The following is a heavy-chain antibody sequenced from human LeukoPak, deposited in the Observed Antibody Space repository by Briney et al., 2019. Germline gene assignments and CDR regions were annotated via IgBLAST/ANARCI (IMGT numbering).Heavy chain of an antibody. J-gene: IGHJ1*01. Sequence: SVQVSRKASGFTFSNSVLHGVRQPQAQRLDWIGWLVVGSGDTNYAQEFRGRVTVTRDMSKSTAYMELPSLRSEDTAVYYCAAELQVGHTCFPHWGQGSLVSVSS. CDR1: GFTFSNSV. V-gene: IGHV1-58*01. CDR3: AAELQVGHTCFPH. D-gene: IGHD2-8*02. CDR2: LVVGSGDT.